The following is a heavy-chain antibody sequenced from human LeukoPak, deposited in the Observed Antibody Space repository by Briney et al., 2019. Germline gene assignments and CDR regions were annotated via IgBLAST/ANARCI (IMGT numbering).Heavy chain of an antibody. D-gene: IGHD5-12*01. CDR2: INHSGST. CDR3: AKDLSGYGLFDY. V-gene: IGHV4-34*01. CDR1: GGSFSGYY. J-gene: IGHJ4*02. Sequence: SETLSLTCAVYGGSFSGYYWSWIRQPPGKGLEWIGEINHSGSTNYNPSLKSRVTISVDTSKNQFSLKLSSVTAADTAVYYCAKDLSGYGLFDYWGQGTLVTVSS.